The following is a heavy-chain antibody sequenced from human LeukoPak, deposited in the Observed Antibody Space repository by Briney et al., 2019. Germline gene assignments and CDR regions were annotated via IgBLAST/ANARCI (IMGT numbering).Heavy chain of an antibody. V-gene: IGHV4-34*01. CDR1: GGSFSAYY. J-gene: IGHJ2*01. Sequence: SETLSLTCAVYGGSFSAYYWSWIRQPPGKGLEWIGEINYGGRTNYSPSLKSRVTISVDTSKNQFSLKLSSVTAADTAVYYCARHDSSTYWYFDLWGRGTLVTVSS. D-gene: IGHD3-22*01. CDR2: INYGGRT. CDR3: ARHDSSTYWYFDL.